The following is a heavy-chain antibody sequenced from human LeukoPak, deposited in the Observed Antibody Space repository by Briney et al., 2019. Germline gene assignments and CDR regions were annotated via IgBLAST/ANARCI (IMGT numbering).Heavy chain of an antibody. CDR1: GYTFTDYY. CDR3: ARTRDPHDY. Sequence: ASVKVSCKASGYTFTDYYMHWVRQAPGQGLEWMGWINLNSGGTNYAQKFQGRVTMTRDTSISTAYMELSRLRSDDTAVYYCARTRDPHDYWGQGTLVTVSS. J-gene: IGHJ4*02. CDR2: INLNSGGT. V-gene: IGHV1-2*02.